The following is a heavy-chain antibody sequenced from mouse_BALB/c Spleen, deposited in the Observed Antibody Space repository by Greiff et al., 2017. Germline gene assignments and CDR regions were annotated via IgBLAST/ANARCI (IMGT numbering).Heavy chain of an antibody. Sequence: EVQLVESGPGLVKPSQSLSLTCSVTGYSITSGYYWNWIRQFPGNKLEWMGYISYDGSNNYNPSLKNRISITRDTSKNQFFLKLNSVTTEDTATYNSAKDYYNYAAAMDYWGQETSLTVSS. CDR3: AKDYYNYAAAMDY. J-gene: IGHJ4*01. V-gene: IGHV3-6*02. CDR1: GYSITSGYY. CDR2: ISYDGSN. D-gene: IGHD2-4*01.